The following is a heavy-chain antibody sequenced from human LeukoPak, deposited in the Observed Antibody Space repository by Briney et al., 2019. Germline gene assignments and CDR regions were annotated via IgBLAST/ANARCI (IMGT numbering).Heavy chain of an antibody. J-gene: IGHJ4*02. D-gene: IGHD2-21*01. CDR3: ARGYSLFDY. V-gene: IGHV4-4*07. CDR2: IYTTGST. Sequence: SETLSLTCSVSGDSISSDYWSWIRQLAGKGLEWIGRIYTTGSTNYNPSLKSRVTMSVDMSKNQFSLKLSSVTAADTAVYYCARGYSLFDYWGQGTLVTVSS. CDR1: GDSISSDY.